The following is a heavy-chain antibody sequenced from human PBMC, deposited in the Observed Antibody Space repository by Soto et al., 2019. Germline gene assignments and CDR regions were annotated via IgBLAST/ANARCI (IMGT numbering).Heavy chain of an antibody. V-gene: IGHV1-69*12. Sequence: QVQLVQSGAEVKKPGSSVKVSCKASGGTFSSYAISWVRQAPGQGLEWMGGIIPIFGTANYAQKFQGRVTITAHESTSTAYMELSSLRSEDTAVYYCARAKDIVLVPAATYYYGMDVWGQGTTVTVSS. CDR3: ARAKDIVLVPAATYYYGMDV. J-gene: IGHJ6*02. CDR1: GGTFSSYA. CDR2: IIPIFGTA. D-gene: IGHD2-2*01.